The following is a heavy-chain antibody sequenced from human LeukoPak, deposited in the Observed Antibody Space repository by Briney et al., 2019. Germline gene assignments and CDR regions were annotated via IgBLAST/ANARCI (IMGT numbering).Heavy chain of an antibody. CDR1: GGSISSYY. CDR3: ARDTYYYDSTSRAFDI. J-gene: IGHJ3*02. Sequence: PSETLSLTCTVSGGSISSYYWSWIRQPPGKGLEWIGYIYYSGSTNYNPSLKSRVTISVDTSKNQFSLKLSSVTAADTAVYYCARDTYYYDSTSRAFDIWGQGTVVTVSS. CDR2: IYYSGST. V-gene: IGHV4-59*01. D-gene: IGHD3-22*01.